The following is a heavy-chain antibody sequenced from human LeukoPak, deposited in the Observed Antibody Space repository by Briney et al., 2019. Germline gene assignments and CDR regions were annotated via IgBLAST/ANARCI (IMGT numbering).Heavy chain of an antibody. V-gene: IGHV3-30-3*01. CDR1: GFTFSSYA. D-gene: IGHD1-26*01. CDR3: ASSSPYSGSPIDY. CDR2: ISYDGSNK. J-gene: IGHJ4*02. Sequence: GGPLRLSCSASGFTFSSYAMHWVRQAPGKGLEWVAVISYDGSNKYYADSVKGRFTISRDNSKNTLYLQMNSLRAEDTAVYYCASSSPYSGSPIDYWGQGTLVTVSS.